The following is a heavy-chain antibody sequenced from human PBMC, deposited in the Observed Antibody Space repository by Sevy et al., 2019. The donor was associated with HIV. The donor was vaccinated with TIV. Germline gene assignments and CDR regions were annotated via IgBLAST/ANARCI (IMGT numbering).Heavy chain of an antibody. J-gene: IGHJ6*02. Sequence: GGSLRLSCTASGFTFSSNAMYWVRQAPGKGLEWVAVIWYDESNKYHADSVKGRFTISRDNSKNTLYLQMNSLRAEDMAVYYCARGVATTYYYHYGMDVWGQGTTVTVSS. CDR2: IWYDESNK. CDR3: ARGVATTYYYHYGMDV. V-gene: IGHV3-33*01. CDR1: GFTFSSNA. D-gene: IGHD5-12*01.